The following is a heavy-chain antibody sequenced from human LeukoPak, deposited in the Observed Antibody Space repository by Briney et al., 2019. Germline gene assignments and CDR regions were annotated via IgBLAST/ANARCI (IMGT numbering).Heavy chain of an antibody. Sequence: GASVKVSCKASDYTFTSYGISWVRQAPGQGLEWMGWISAYNGNTNYAQKLRGRVTMTTDTSTSTAYMELRSLRSDDTAVYYCARESTTYYDFWSGITGGWFDPWGQGTLVTVSS. CDR3: ARESTTYYDFWSGITGGWFDP. V-gene: IGHV1-18*01. CDR1: DYTFTSYG. J-gene: IGHJ5*02. D-gene: IGHD3-3*01. CDR2: ISAYNGNT.